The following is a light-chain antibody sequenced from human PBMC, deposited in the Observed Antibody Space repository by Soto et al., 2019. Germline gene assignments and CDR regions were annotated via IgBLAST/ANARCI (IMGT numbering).Light chain of an antibody. CDR2: DVS. Sequence: QSVLTQAASVYGSPGQSITISCTGTNSDVGGYNYVSWYQQHPAKAPKLMIYDVSNRPSGVSNRFSGSKSGNTASLTISGLQAEDEADYYCYSYTSSSTYVFGTGTKVTVL. CDR3: YSYTSSSTYV. V-gene: IGLV2-14*01. J-gene: IGLJ1*01. CDR1: NSDVGGYNY.